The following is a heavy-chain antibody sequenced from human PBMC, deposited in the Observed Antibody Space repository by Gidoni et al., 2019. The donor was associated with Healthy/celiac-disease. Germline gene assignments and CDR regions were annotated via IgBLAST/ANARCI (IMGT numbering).Heavy chain of an antibody. CDR2: ISGSGGST. V-gene: IGHV3-23*01. D-gene: IGHD3-3*01. Sequence: EVQLLESGGGLVQPGGSLRLSCAAPGFTFSSYAMSGVRQAPGKGLEGVSAISGSGGSTYYADSVKGRFTISRDNSKNTLYLQMNSLRAEDTAVYYCAKDLVSGFWSGYCSFDYWGQGTLVTVSS. CDR1: GFTFSSYA. J-gene: IGHJ4*02. CDR3: AKDLVSGFWSGYCSFDY.